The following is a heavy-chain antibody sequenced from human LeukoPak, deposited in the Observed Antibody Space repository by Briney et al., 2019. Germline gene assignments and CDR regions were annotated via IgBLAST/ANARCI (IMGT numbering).Heavy chain of an antibody. D-gene: IGHD6-19*01. V-gene: IGHV4-59*12. J-gene: IGHJ4*02. Sequence: SETLSLTCTVSGGSISPYYWSWIRQPPGKGLEWIGYMYYSGSTNYNPSLKSRVTISIDTSKNQFSLKLSSVTAADTAVYYCTRDGGVAVTPLDFDFWGQGTLVIVSS. CDR3: TRDGGVAVTPLDFDF. CDR2: MYYSGST. CDR1: GGSISPYY.